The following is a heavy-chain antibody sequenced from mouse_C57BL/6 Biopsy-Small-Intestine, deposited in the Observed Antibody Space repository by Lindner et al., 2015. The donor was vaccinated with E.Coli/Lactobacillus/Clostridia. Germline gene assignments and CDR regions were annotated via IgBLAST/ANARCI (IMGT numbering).Heavy chain of an antibody. J-gene: IGHJ2*01. Sequence: VQLQESGPELVKPGASVKIILQGLLVTHSLNYNMNWVKQSNGKSLEWIGVINPNYGTTSYNQKFKGKATLTVDQSSSTAYMQLNSLTSEDSAVYYCALTGTEGFDYWGQGTTLTVSS. CDR3: ALTGTEGFDY. D-gene: IGHD4-1*01. V-gene: IGHV1-39*01. CDR1: VTHSLNYN. CDR2: INPNYGTT.